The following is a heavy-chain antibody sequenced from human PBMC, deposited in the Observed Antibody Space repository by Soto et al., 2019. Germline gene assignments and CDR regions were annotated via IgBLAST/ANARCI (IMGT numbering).Heavy chain of an antibody. CDR1: GGTFSSYS. Sequence: SMKVSCKASGGTFSSYSISWVRQAPGQGLEWMGGIIPIFGTANYAQKFQGRVTITADESTSTAYMELSSLRSEDTAVYYYASRYCSGGSCYDDYWGQGTLVTVSS. CDR3: ASRYCSGGSCYDDY. J-gene: IGHJ4*02. CDR2: IIPIFGTA. D-gene: IGHD2-15*01. V-gene: IGHV1-69*13.